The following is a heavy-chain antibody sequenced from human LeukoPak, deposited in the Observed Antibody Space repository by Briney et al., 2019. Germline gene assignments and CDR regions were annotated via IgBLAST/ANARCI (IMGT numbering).Heavy chain of an antibody. D-gene: IGHD3-10*01. CDR2: INPGDGST. CDR1: GYTFSLYY. J-gene: IGHJ4*02. V-gene: IGHV1-46*01. CDR3: ARFRAGVGEPYGDY. Sequence: ASVKVSCNASGYTFSLYYLHWVRQAPGQGPEWMGMINPGDGSTTYRQKFKGRVTMTRDMSTRTIYMELSGLKFEDTAVYYCARFRAGVGEPYGDYWGQGTLVTVSS.